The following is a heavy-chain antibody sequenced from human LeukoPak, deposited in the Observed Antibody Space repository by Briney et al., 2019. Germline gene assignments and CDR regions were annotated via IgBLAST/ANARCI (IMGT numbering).Heavy chain of an antibody. CDR2: ISSSGSTI. CDR3: ARGPLGKVLTMVRGVNDWYFDL. Sequence: GGSLRLSCAASGFSLGSYSMNWVRQAPGKGLEWVSYISSSGSTIYYADSVKGRFTISRDNAKNSLYLQMNSLRAEDTAVYYCARGPLGKVLTMVRGVNDWYFDLWGRGTLVTVSS. CDR1: GFSLGSYS. V-gene: IGHV3-48*04. D-gene: IGHD3-10*01. J-gene: IGHJ2*01.